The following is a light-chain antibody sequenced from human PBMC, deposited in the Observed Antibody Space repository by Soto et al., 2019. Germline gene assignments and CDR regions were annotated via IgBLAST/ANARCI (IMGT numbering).Light chain of an antibody. V-gene: IGKV1-39*01. J-gene: IGKJ2*01. CDR2: ASF. Sequence: DIQMTQSPSLSVSVGDKVTITCRASHSISNFLNWYQQKAGKAPKLLIYASFNLQSGVPYRFSGSGSGTDFTLTISRLQPEDFATYYCQQNYITPYTFGQGTKLEIK. CDR1: HSISNF. CDR3: QQNYITPYT.